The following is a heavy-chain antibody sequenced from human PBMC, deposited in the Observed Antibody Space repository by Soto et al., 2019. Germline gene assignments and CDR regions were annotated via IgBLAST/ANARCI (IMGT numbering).Heavy chain of an antibody. CDR2: IYYSGST. J-gene: IGHJ4*02. Sequence: PSETLSLTCTVSGGSISSGGYYWSWIRQHPGKGLEWIGYIYYSGSTYYNPSLKSRVTISVDTSKNQFSLKLTSVTAADTAVYYCARYGSSSAYFQYWGQGTLVTV. CDR3: ARYGSSSAYFQY. CDR1: GGSISSGGYY. D-gene: IGHD6-6*01. V-gene: IGHV4-31*03.